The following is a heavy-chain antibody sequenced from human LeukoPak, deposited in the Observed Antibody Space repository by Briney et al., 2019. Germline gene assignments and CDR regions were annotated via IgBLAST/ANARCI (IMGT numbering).Heavy chain of an antibody. V-gene: IGHV1-69*13. CDR3: AKDMSWGATTGPPIDY. CDR2: IIPIFGTA. J-gene: IGHJ4*02. Sequence: ASVKVSCKASGGTFSSYAISWVRQAPGQGLEWMGGIIPIFGTANYAQKFQGRVTITADESTSTAYMELSSLRAEDTAVYYCAKDMSWGATTGPPIDYWGQGTLVTVSS. D-gene: IGHD1-26*01. CDR1: GGTFSSYA.